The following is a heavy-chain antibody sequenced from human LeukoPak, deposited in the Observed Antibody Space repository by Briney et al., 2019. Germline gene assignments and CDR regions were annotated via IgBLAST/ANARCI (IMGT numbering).Heavy chain of an antibody. D-gene: IGHD2-21*01. V-gene: IGHV4-59*12. J-gene: IGHJ5*02. CDR1: GDSISSYY. CDR3: AREPTYSRFDP. CDR2: IYYTGST. Sequence: SETLSLTCTVSGDSISSYYWNWIRHPPGKGLEWIGYIYYTGSTNYNSSLESRVIISVDRSKSQFSLKLSAVTAADTAVYYCAREPTYSRFDPWGQGTLVTVSS.